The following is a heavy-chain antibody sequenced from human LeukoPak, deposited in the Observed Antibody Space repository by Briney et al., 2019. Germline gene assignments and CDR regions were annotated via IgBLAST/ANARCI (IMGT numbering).Heavy chain of an antibody. V-gene: IGHV1-69*05. J-gene: IGHJ6*03. CDR2: IIPIFGTA. CDR1: GGTFSSYA. D-gene: IGHD4-17*01. CDR3: AKSGMFDYGDYVYYYYMDV. Sequence: SVKVSCKASGGTFSSYAISWVRQAPGQGLEWMGGIIPIFGTANYAQKFQGRVTITTDESTSTAYMELSSLRSEDTAVYYCAKSGMFDYGDYVYYYYMDVWGKGATVTVSS.